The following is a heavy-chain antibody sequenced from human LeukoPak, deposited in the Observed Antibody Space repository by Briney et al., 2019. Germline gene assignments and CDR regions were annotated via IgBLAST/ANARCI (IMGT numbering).Heavy chain of an antibody. D-gene: IGHD3-16*01. V-gene: IGHV3-23*01. CDR1: GFTFSSND. J-gene: IGHJ4*02. CDR3: AKDAMGAYGYYFDY. Sequence: GGSLRLSCAASGFTFSSNDMSWVRQAPGKGLEWVSAISGSGGNTYYADSVKGRFTISRDNSKNTLDLQMNSLRDEDTAVYYCAKDAMGAYGYYFDYWGQGTLVTVSS. CDR2: ISGSGGNT.